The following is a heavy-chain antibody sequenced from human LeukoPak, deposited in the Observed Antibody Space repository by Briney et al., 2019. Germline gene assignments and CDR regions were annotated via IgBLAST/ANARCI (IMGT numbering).Heavy chain of an antibody. V-gene: IGHV5-51*01. Sequence: GESLKISCQGSGYSFTSYWIGGVRQMPGKGLEWMGIIYPGDSNTRYSPSFQGQVTISADKSISTDYLQWSSMKASETAMYYCARLFHRGYCSGGSCLKDYWGQGTLVTVSS. J-gene: IGHJ4*02. CDR1: GYSFTSYW. D-gene: IGHD2-15*01. CDR2: IYPGDSNT. CDR3: ARLFHRGYCSGGSCLKDY.